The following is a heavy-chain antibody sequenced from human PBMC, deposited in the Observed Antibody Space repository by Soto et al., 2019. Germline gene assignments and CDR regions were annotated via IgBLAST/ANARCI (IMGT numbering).Heavy chain of an antibody. CDR2: IYYSGST. V-gene: IGHV4-59*08. D-gene: IGHD6-19*01. CDR3: ARQEYSSGWYPFDY. CDR1: GGSIRSYY. J-gene: IGHJ4*02. Sequence: PSETLSLTCTVSGGSIRSYYWSWIRQPPGKGLEWIGYIYYSGSTNYNPSLKSRVTISVDTSKNQFSLKLSSVTAAETAVYYCARQEYSSGWYPFDYWGQGTLVTVSS.